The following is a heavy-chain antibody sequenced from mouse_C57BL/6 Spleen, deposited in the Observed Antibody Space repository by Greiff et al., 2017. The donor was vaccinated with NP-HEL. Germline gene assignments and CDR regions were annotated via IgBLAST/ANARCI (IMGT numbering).Heavy chain of an antibody. CDR2: IDPSDSYT. J-gene: IGHJ3*01. V-gene: IGHV1-69*01. D-gene: IGHD2-14*01. Sequence: QVQLQQPGAELVMPGASVKLSCKASGYTFTSYWMHWVKQRPGQGLEWIGEIDPSDSYTNYNQKFKGKSTLTVDKSSSTAYMQLSILTSEDSAVYCCARGYGGAWFAYWGQGTLVTVSA. CDR1: GYTFTSYW. CDR3: ARGYGGAWFAY.